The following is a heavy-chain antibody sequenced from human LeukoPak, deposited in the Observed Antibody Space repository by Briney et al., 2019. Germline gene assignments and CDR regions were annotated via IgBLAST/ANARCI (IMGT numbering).Heavy chain of an antibody. V-gene: IGHV1-46*01. Sequence: ASVKVSCKASGYTFTSYYMHWVRQAPGQGLEWMGIINPSGGSTSYAQKFQGRVTMTRDTSASTVYMELSSLRSEDTAVYYCARAGHCSGGSCYSSHWFDPWGQGTPVTVSS. CDR1: GYTFTSYY. J-gene: IGHJ5*02. CDR3: ARAGHCSGGSCYSSHWFDP. CDR2: INPSGGST. D-gene: IGHD2-15*01.